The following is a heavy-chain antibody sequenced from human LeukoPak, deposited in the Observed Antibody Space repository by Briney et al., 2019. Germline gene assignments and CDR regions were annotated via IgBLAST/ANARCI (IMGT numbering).Heavy chain of an antibody. CDR3: AREKQKYSSGWYCLDY. Sequence: PGGSLRLSCAASGFTFSTYGLHWVRQAPGKGLELVALIWYDGSNKYYADSVKGRFTISRDNSKNTLYLQMNSLRAEDTAVYYCAREKQKYSSGWYCLDYWGQGTLVTVSS. J-gene: IGHJ4*02. V-gene: IGHV3-33*01. CDR2: IWYDGSNK. D-gene: IGHD6-19*01. CDR1: GFTFSTYG.